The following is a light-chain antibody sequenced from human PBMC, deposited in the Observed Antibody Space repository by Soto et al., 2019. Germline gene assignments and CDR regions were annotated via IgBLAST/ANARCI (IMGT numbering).Light chain of an antibody. CDR3: QQYNDWPPKYT. J-gene: IGKJ2*01. CDR2: GAS. V-gene: IGKV3-15*01. CDR1: QSVTTN. Sequence: EIVMTQSPATLSVSPGGRATLSCRASQSVTTNLAWYQQKPGQAPRLLIYGASTRATGIPARFSGSGSGTEFTLTISSLQSEDFALYYCQQYNDWPPKYTFGQGTKLEIK.